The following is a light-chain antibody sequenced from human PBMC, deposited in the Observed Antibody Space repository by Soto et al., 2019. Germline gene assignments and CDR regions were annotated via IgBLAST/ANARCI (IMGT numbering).Light chain of an antibody. CDR2: EVN. J-gene: IGLJ2*01. CDR3: SSYTITSTLVI. V-gene: IGLV2-14*01. Sequence: QSVLTQPASVSGSPGQSISVSCTGSSGDVGSYKYVSWYQQHPGKAPKLIIYEVNKRPSGVSDRFSGSKSGNTASLTISGLQAEDEADYYCSSYTITSTLVIFGGGTKL. CDR1: SGDVGSYKY.